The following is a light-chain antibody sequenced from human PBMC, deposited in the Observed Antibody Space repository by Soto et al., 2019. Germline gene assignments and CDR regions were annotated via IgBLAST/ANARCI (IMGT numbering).Light chain of an antibody. V-gene: IGKV1-39*01. Sequence: DIQMTQSPSSLSASMGDRVSITCRASQSIGTDLNWYQQKPGKAPKLLIYGASTLQGGVPSRFSGSVSGTEFTLTISSLQPGELAAYFCQQTYSTPWTFGQGTKVYI. J-gene: IGKJ1*01. CDR3: QQTYSTPWT. CDR1: QSIGTD. CDR2: GAS.